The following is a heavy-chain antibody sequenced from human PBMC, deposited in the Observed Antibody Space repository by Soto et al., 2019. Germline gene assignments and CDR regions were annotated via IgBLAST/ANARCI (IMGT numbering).Heavy chain of an antibody. Sequence: ASVQVSCKASGGTFSSYAISWVRQAPGQGLEWMGGIIPIFGTANYAQKFQGRVTITADKSTSTAYMELSSLRSEDTAVYYCARYLRVEDYFDYWGQGTLVTVSS. CDR3: ARYLRVEDYFDY. V-gene: IGHV1-69*06. D-gene: IGHD3-16*02. CDR1: GGTFSSYA. CDR2: IIPIFGTA. J-gene: IGHJ4*02.